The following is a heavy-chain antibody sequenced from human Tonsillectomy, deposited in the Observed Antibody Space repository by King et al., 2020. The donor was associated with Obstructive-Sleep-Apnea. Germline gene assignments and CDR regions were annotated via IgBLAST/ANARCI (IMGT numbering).Heavy chain of an antibody. CDR2: ISYDGSNK. CDR1: GFTFSSYA. J-gene: IGHJ6*02. CDR3: ARVRPRTTDDYYYYGMDV. D-gene: IGHD4-17*01. Sequence: VQLVESGGGVVQPGRSLRLSCAASGFTFSSYAMHWVRQAPGKGLEGVAVISYDGSNKYYADSVKGRFTISRDNSKNTLYLQMNSLRAEDTAVYYCARVRPRTTDDYYYYGMDVWGQGTTVTVSS. V-gene: IGHV3-30*04.